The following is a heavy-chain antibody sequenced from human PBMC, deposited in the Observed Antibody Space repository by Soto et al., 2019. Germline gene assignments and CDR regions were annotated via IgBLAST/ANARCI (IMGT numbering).Heavy chain of an antibody. V-gene: IGHV1-8*01. J-gene: IGHJ4*02. CDR1: GYTFPSYD. D-gene: IGHD1-1*01. CDR3: ARRAETNGWNGFGADKYYFEF. Sequence: ASVKVSCKASGYTFPSYDIYWVRQATGQGLEWMGWMNPNTGNSGYAQKFQGRVTMTSDTSISTAHMELSSLRSDDTAVYYCARRAETNGWNGFGADKYYFEFWGQGTLVTVSS. CDR2: MNPNTGNS.